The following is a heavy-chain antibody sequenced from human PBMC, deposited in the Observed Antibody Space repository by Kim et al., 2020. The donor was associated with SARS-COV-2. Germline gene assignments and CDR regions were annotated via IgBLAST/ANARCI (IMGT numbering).Heavy chain of an antibody. J-gene: IGHJ4*02. CDR3: LRQVPPATSSGWSYPAE. D-gene: IGHD6-19*01. Sequence: GGSLRLSCAVSGFSISDSAIHWVRQASGKGLEWVGRIRSDIYGDAIAYSVSVKGRFSISTDDSRNTAYLQMDGPKSEDTAMYYCLRQVPPATSSGWSYPAEWGRGSLATVPS. CDR1: GFSISDSA. V-gene: IGHV3-73*01. CDR2: IRSDIYGDAI.